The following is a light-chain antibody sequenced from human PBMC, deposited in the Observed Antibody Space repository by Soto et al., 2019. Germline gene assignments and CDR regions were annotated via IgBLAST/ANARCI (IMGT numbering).Light chain of an antibody. J-gene: IGKJ5*01. CDR3: QQRSNGIT. V-gene: IGKV3-11*01. CDR2: RAS. Sequence: EIVMTQSPAIQSVSPGERATLXXRASQSVSSNLAWYQQKPGQTPGXLIYRASNRATGIPARFSGSGSGTDFTLTISSLEPEDFAVYYCQQRSNGITFGQGTRLEIK. CDR1: QSVSSN.